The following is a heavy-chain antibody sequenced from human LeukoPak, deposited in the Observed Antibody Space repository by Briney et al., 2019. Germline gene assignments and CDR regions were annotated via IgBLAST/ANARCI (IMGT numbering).Heavy chain of an antibody. Sequence: GGSLRLSCAASGFTFSSYAMSWVRRAPGKGLEWVSAISGSGGSTYYADSVKGRFTISRDNSKNTLYLQMNSLRVEDTAVYYCAKGQQYQLLWRYYFDYWGQGTLVTVSS. CDR1: GFTFSSYA. J-gene: IGHJ4*02. CDR3: AKGQQYQLLWRYYFDY. V-gene: IGHV3-23*01. D-gene: IGHD2-2*01. CDR2: ISGSGGST.